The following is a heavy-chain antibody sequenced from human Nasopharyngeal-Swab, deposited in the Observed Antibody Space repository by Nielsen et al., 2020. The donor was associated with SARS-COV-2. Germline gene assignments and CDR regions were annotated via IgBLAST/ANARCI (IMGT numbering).Heavy chain of an antibody. D-gene: IGHD3-3*01. CDR2: ISAYNGNT. J-gene: IGHJ4*02. Sequence: ASVKVSCKASGYTFTSYGISWVRQAPGQGLEWMGWISAYNGNTNYAQKLQGRVTMTTDTSTSTAYMELRSLRSADTAVYYCARDDSSNYDFWSGYYTSFDYWGQGTLVNVSS. CDR3: ARDDSSNYDFWSGYYTSFDY. CDR1: GYTFTSYG. V-gene: IGHV1-18*01.